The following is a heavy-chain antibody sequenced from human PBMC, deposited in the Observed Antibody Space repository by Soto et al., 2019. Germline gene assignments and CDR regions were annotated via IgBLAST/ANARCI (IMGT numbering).Heavy chain of an antibody. Sequence: EVQLVESGGDLVQPGGSLRLSCEASGFTVSTHYMNWVRQAPGKGLEWVSLMPSGGSTFYADSVKGRFTISRDNSKNTLVPQLNTLRGEDTAMYYGARKDFYCLGGGFYGERMGAWGRGTGVTVSS. D-gene: IGHD2-15*01. CDR3: ARKDFYCLGGGFYGERMGA. CDR1: GFTVSTHY. V-gene: IGHV3-66*01. J-gene: IGHJ6*03. CDR2: MPSGGST.